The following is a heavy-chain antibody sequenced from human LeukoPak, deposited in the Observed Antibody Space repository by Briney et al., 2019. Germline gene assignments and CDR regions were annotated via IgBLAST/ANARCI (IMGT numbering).Heavy chain of an antibody. V-gene: IGHV3-23*01. CDR1: GFIVSSNF. D-gene: IGHD4-17*01. J-gene: IGHJ4*02. Sequence: GGSLRLSCAASGFIVSSNFMTWVRQAPGKGLEWVSGISGSGGTTYYADSVKGRFTISRDNSKNTLYLEMNSLRAEDTAVYYCAKDGDQVTVTRLDYWGQGTLVTVSS. CDR3: AKDGDQVTVTRLDY. CDR2: ISGSGGTT.